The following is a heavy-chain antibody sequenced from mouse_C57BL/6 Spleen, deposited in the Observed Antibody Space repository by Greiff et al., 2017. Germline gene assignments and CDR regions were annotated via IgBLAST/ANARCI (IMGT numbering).Heavy chain of an antibody. D-gene: IGHD1-1*01. Sequence: QVQLQQSGAELVRPGASVTLSCKASGYTFTDYEMHWVKQTPVHGLEWIGAIDPETGGTAYNQKFKGKAILTADKSSSTAYMELRSLTSEDSAVYYCTRDGILYGTYFDYWGQGTTLTVSS. J-gene: IGHJ2*01. CDR2: IDPETGGT. V-gene: IGHV1-15*01. CDR3: TRDGILYGTYFDY. CDR1: GYTFTDYE.